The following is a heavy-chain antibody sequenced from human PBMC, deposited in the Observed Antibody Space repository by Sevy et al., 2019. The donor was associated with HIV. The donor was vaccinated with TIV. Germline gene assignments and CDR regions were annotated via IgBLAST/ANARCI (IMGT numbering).Heavy chain of an antibody. Sequence: ASVKVSCKASGYTFTSYGISWVRQAPGQGLEWMGWISAYNGNTNNAQKLQGRVTMTTDTSTSTVYMELRSLRSDDTAAYYCARGPRYCSSTSCYSPGWFDPWGQGTLVTVSS. V-gene: IGHV1-18*01. CDR2: ISAYNGNT. D-gene: IGHD2-2*01. CDR3: ARGPRYCSSTSCYSPGWFDP. J-gene: IGHJ5*02. CDR1: GYTFTSYG.